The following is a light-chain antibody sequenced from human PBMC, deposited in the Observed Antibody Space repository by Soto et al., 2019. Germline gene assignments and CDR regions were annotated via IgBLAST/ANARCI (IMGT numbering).Light chain of an antibody. J-gene: IGKJ4*01. CDR3: LQSYSSPRT. Sequence: DIPMTQSPSSLSASVGDRVTITCRASQSIHNYLNWYQQKPGKAPNFLIYTASTLQRGVPSRLSGSGSGTDFTLTISSLQPEDFATYYCLQSYSSPRTFGGGTKVEIK. V-gene: IGKV1-39*01. CDR1: QSIHNY. CDR2: TAS.